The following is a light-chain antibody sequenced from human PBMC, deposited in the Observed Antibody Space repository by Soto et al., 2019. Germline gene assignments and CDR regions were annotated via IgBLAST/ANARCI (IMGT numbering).Light chain of an antibody. CDR3: CSYAGSPHVV. CDR1: SSDVGSYNL. V-gene: IGLV2-23*02. J-gene: IGLJ2*01. Sequence: QSALTQPASVSGAPGQSITISCTGTSSDVGSYNLVSWYQQHPGKAPKLMIYEVSKRPSGVSNRFSGSKSGNTASLTISGHQAEDEADYYCCSYAGSPHVVFGGGTKLTVL. CDR2: EVS.